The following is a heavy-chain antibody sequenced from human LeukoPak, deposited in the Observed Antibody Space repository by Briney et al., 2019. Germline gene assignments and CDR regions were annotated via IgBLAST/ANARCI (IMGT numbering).Heavy chain of an antibody. D-gene: IGHD6-19*01. CDR2: INSDGSRT. CDR3: ARPETQSSSGLDGFDI. Sequence: GGSLRLSCPASGFTFSTYWMHWVRQAPGKGLVWVSRINSDGSRTTYADSVKGRFTISRDNAKNTLYLQMNSLRTEDTAVYYCARPETQSSSGLDGFDIWGQGTMVTVSS. V-gene: IGHV3-74*01. J-gene: IGHJ3*02. CDR1: GFTFSTYW.